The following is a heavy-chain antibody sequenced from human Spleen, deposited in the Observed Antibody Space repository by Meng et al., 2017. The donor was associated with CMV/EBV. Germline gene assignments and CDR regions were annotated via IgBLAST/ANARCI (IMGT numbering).Heavy chain of an antibody. Sequence: GESLKISCAASGFNFNSYNMHWVRQAPGKGLEWVAVISYDGSNKYSADSVKGRFIVSRDNSKNTLYLQLNSLRAEDTAVYSCARGKHDTSGYSSYYHYGMDVWGQGTTVTVSS. CDR1: GFNFNSYN. D-gene: IGHD3-22*01. CDR3: ARGKHDTSGYSSYYHYGMDV. CDR2: ISYDGSNK. J-gene: IGHJ6*02. V-gene: IGHV3-30-3*01.